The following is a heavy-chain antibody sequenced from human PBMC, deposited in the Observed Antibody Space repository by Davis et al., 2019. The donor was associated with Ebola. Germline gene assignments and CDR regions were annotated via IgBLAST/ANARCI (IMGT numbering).Heavy chain of an antibody. CDR3: ARQGWSGYSLRHWLDP. D-gene: IGHD3-3*01. CDR1: GYSISSGYY. CDR2: LYYTGST. J-gene: IGHJ5*02. V-gene: IGHV4-38-2*02. Sequence: SETLSLTCTVSGYSISSGYYWGWIRQPPGKGLEWIGSLYYTGSTYYNPSLKSRVTISVDTSKNQFSLKLRSVTAADTAVYYCARQGWSGYSLRHWLDPWGRGTLVTVSS.